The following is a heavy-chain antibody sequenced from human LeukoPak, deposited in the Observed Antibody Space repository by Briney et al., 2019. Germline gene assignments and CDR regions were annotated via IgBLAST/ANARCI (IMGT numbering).Heavy chain of an antibody. D-gene: IGHD3-16*01. CDR3: ARRKRFRGDWFDP. Sequence: ASVKVSCKASGYTFTGYYMHWVRQAPGQGLEWMGWINPNSGGTNYAQKFQGRVTMTRDTSISTAYMELSRLGSDDTAVYYCARRKRFRGDWFDPWGQGTLVTVSS. CDR1: GYTFTGYY. CDR2: INPNSGGT. V-gene: IGHV1-2*02. J-gene: IGHJ5*02.